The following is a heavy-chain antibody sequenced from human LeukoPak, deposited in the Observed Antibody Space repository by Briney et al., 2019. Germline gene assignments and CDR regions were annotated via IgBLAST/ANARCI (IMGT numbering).Heavy chain of an antibody. V-gene: IGHV3-23*01. CDR1: GFTFSTYA. CDR3: AKGPSVFDN. CDR2: IGGSGGAT. Sequence: GGSLRLSCAASGFTFSTYAMSWVRQAPGKGLEWVSAIGGSGGATYYLDSVKGRFTISRDNSKNTLFLQMNSLSAEDTAVYYCAKGPSVFDNWGQGTMVTVSS. J-gene: IGHJ3*02.